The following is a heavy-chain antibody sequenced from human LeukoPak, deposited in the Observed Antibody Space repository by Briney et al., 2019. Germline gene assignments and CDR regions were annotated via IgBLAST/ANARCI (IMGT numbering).Heavy chain of an antibody. CDR1: RGSISGSIRSYY. J-gene: IGHJ4*02. D-gene: IGHD5-12*01. Sequence: KPSETLSLTCTVSRGSISGSIRSYYWSWLRQPPGKGLEWIGYISSSGSVNDNPSLRSRVTISVDTSKNQFFLNLSSVSAADTAVYYCARIPLGYSGAYYFDYWGQETLVTVSP. CDR3: ARIPLGYSGAYYFDY. V-gene: IGHV4-4*09. CDR2: ISSSGSV.